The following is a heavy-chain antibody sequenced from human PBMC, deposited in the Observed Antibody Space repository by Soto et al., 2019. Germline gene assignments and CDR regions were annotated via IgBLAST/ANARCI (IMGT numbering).Heavy chain of an antibody. CDR3: ARLLRGPYYFDY. V-gene: IGHV4-39*01. Sequence: SETLSLTCSVSGGSINSRSHYWGWIRQPPGQGLEWIGGFYYGGTTYYTPSLESRVTISVDTSKNQFSLKLSSVTAADTAVYYCARLLRGPYYFDYWGQGTLVTVSS. CDR2: FYYGGTT. J-gene: IGHJ4*02. D-gene: IGHD3-10*01. CDR1: GGSINSRSHY.